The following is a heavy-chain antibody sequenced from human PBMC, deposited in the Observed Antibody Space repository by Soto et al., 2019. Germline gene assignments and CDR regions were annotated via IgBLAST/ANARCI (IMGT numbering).Heavy chain of an antibody. D-gene: IGHD2-15*01. CDR3: AKENLEYCSGGSCRRGSWFDP. V-gene: IGHV3-53*05. J-gene: IGHJ5*02. CDR1: GFTVSSNY. CDR2: IYSGGST. Sequence: GGSLRLSCAASGFTVSSNYMSWVRQAPGKGLEWVSVIYSGGSTYYADSVKGRFTISRDNSKNTLYLQMNSLRAEDTAVYYCAKENLEYCSGGSCRRGSWFDPWGQGTLVTVSS.